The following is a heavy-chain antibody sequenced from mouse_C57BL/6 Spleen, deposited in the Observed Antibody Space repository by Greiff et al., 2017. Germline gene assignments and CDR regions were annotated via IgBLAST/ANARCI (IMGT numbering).Heavy chain of an antibody. CDR1: GYTFTSYW. D-gene: IGHD2-3*01. J-gene: IGHJ2*01. V-gene: IGHV1-59*01. CDR3: ARTDGYSYYFDY. CDR2: IDPSDSYT. Sequence: QVQLQQPGAELVRPGTSVKLSCKASGYTFTSYWMHWVKQRPGQGLEWIGVIDPSDSYTNYNQKFKGKATLTVDTSSNTAYMQLSILTSEDSAVYCCARTDGYSYYFDYWGQGTTLTVSS.